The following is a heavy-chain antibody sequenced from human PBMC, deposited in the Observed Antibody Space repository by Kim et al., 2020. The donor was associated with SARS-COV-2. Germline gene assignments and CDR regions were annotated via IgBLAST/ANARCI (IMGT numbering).Heavy chain of an antibody. Sequence: GGSLRLSCEASGFTFSSYAMSWVRQAPGKGLEWVSTISRRGGSAFYADAVKVRFVVSREHSNSTLFLDISSLRADVTALYYCATRDWQNWYFDSWGRGTLVTVSS. CDR2: ISRRGGSA. D-gene: IGHD3-9*01. CDR3: ATRDWQNWYFDS. CDR1: GFTFSSYA. J-gene: IGHJ2*01. V-gene: IGHV3-23*01.